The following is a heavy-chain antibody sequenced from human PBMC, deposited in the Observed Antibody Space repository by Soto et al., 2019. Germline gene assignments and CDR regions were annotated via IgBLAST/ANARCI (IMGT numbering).Heavy chain of an antibody. CDR1: GFNFNIYT. CDR2: ISGGGETT. V-gene: IGHV3-23*01. Sequence: EVHLLASGGGLVQPGGSLRLSCAASGFNFNIYTMTWVRQAPGKGLECVSVISGGGETTNYAESVRGRFTISRDNSKNTLYLQMDSLRAEDTALYYCAKKVETAPGNIYFDPWGQGTLVTVSS. D-gene: IGHD6-13*01. J-gene: IGHJ5*02. CDR3: AKKVETAPGNIYFDP.